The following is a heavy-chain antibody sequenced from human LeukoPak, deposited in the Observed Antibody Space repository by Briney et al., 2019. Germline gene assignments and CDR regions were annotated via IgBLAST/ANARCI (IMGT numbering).Heavy chain of an antibody. J-gene: IGHJ4*02. Sequence: PSETLSLTCTVSGGSISSYYWSWIRQPPGKGLEWIGYIYYNGGTNYNPSLRSRVTISVDTSKNHFSLRLSSVTAADTAMYYCARAGGVDTAMDANFDYWGQGTLVTVSS. CDR3: ARAGGVDTAMDANFDY. CDR1: GGSISSYY. V-gene: IGHV4-59*01. D-gene: IGHD5-18*01. CDR2: IYYNGGT.